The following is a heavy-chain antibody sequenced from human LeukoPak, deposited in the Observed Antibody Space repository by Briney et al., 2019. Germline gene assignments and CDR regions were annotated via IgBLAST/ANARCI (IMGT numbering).Heavy chain of an antibody. CDR3: ARGGLSIMGY. V-gene: IGHV3-48*01. Sequence: GGSLRLSCGASGITFSSYSMNWVRQAPGKGLEWVSYISSSGSTKYYADSVKGRFTISKDNARNSLYLQMNSLRAEDTAVYFCARGGLSIMGYWGQGTLVTVSS. J-gene: IGHJ4*02. CDR1: GITFSSYS. D-gene: IGHD2/OR15-2a*01. CDR2: ISSSGSTK.